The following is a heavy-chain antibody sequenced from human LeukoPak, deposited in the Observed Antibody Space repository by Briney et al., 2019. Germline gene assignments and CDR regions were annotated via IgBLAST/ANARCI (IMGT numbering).Heavy chain of an antibody. V-gene: IGHV3-23*01. CDR2: ISGSGGST. CDR1: GFTFSSYA. D-gene: IGHD3-22*01. J-gene: IGHJ4*02. CDR3: AKVIYDSSGYLDY. Sequence: HPGGSLRLSCAASGFTFSSYAMSWVRQAPGKGLEWVSAISGSGGSTYYADSVKGRFTISRDNSKNTLYLQMNSLRAEDTAVYYCAKVIYDSSGYLDYWGQGTLVTVSS.